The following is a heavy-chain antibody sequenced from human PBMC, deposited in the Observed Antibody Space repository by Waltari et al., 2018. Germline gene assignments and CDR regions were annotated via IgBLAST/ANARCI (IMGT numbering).Heavy chain of an antibody. V-gene: IGHV1-2*02. CDR3: ARDLGGLNYYDSSGLWSY. Sequence: QVQLVQSGAEVKKPGASVKVSCKASGYTFTGYYMHWVRQAPGQGLEWRGWINPSTGGTNYAQKVHGSGVMTMDEAISTAYMELSRLRSDDTAVYYCARDLGGLNYYDSSGLWSYWGQGTLVTVSS. CDR1: GYTFTGYY. D-gene: IGHD3-22*01. J-gene: IGHJ4*02. CDR2: INPSTGGT.